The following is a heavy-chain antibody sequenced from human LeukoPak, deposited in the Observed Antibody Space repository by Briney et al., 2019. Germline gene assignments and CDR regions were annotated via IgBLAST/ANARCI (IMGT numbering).Heavy chain of an antibody. J-gene: IGHJ5*02. CDR3: GRYKSNNYSAP. Sequence: SETLSLTCSVSGDSVSSSPYYWGWIRQPPGKGLEWIGNTFSTSTLYNASLRSRVTILVDTSKNQFSLKLTSATAADTAIYYCGRYKSNNYSAPGAQEPLVVVSS. CDR1: GDSVSSSPYY. D-gene: IGHD5-24*01. CDR2: TFSTST. V-gene: IGHV4-61*01.